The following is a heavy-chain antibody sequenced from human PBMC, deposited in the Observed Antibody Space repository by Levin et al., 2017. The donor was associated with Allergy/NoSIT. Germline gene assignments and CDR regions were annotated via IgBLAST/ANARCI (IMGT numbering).Heavy chain of an antibody. CDR3: ARAPAGSRRRGVGNWFDP. CDR2: MNPNSGNT. V-gene: IGHV1-8*01. D-gene: IGHD6-13*01. Sequence: ASVKVSCKASGYTFTSYDINWVRQATGQGLEWMGWMNPNSGNTGYAQKFQGRVTMTRNTSISTAYMELSSLRSEDTAVYYCARAPAGSRRRGVGNWFDPWGQGTLVTVSS. CDR1: GYTFTSYD. J-gene: IGHJ5*02.